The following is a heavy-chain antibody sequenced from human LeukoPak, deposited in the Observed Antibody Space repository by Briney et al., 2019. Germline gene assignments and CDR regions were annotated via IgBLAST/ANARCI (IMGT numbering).Heavy chain of an antibody. CDR2: INHIGST. CDR3: ARGPSITIFFDY. Sequence: SETLSLTCAVYGVSFSGYYWSWIRQPPGKGLEGMGEINHIGSTNYNPSLKSRGTISVDTSKNQFPPKLSAVTAADTAVYYCARGPSITIFFDYWGQGTLVTVSS. V-gene: IGHV4-34*01. CDR1: GVSFSGYY. J-gene: IGHJ4*02. D-gene: IGHD3-9*01.